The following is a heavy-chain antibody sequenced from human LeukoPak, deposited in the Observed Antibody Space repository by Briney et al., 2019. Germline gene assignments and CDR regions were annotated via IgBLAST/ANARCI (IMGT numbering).Heavy chain of an antibody. D-gene: IGHD6-19*01. CDR3: ASPLGVAGSDY. Sequence: PGGSLRLSCAASGFIFISYGMHWVRQAPGKGLEWVAVIWYDGSYKYYADSVKGRFTISRDNSKNTLYLQMNSLRAEDTAVYYCASPLGVAGSDYWGQGTMVTVSS. CDR2: IWYDGSYK. J-gene: IGHJ4*02. CDR1: GFIFISYG. V-gene: IGHV3-30*02.